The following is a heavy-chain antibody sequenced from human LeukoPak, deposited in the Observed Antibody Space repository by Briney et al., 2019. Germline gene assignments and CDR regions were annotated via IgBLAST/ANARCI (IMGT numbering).Heavy chain of an antibody. CDR1: GGSISSYY. CDR3: ARAVIRRYYDSGFDP. CDR2: IYYRGST. J-gene: IGHJ5*02. V-gene: IGHV4-59*01. Sequence: SETLSLTCTVSGGSISSYYWSWIRQPPGKGLEWIGYIYYRGSTNYNPSLKSRVTISVDTSKNQFSLKLSSVTAADTAVYYCARAVIRRYYDSGFDPWGQGTLVTVSS. D-gene: IGHD3-22*01.